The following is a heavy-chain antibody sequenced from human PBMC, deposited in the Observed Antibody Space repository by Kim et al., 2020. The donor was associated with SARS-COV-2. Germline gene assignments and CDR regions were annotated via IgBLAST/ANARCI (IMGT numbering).Heavy chain of an antibody. CDR2: IYTSGST. CDR3: ARGGIAVAGIGWFDP. D-gene: IGHD6-19*01. Sequence: SETLSLTCTVSGGSISSGSYYWSWIRQPAGKGLEWIGRIYTSGSTNYNPSLKSRVTISVDTSKNQFSLKLSSVTAADTAVYYCARGGIAVAGIGWFDPWGQGTLVTVSS. J-gene: IGHJ5*02. CDR1: GGSISSGSYY. V-gene: IGHV4-61*02.